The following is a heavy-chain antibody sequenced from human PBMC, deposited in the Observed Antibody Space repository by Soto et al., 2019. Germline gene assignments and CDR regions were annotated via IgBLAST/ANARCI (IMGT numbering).Heavy chain of an antibody. V-gene: IGHV4-30-4*01. CDR2: ISNSGST. CDR3: ATESGSTYGYFDY. CDR1: GGSVTSDEDY. D-gene: IGHD5-18*01. Sequence: QMQLQESGPGLVKPSETLSLTCTVSGGSVTSDEDYWSWIRQSPGKGLEWIGYISNSGSTGYNPSLKTRLSMSVDRSKNQFTLRLTSGTAADTAVYFCATESGSTYGYFDYWGQGTQVTVSS. J-gene: IGHJ4*02.